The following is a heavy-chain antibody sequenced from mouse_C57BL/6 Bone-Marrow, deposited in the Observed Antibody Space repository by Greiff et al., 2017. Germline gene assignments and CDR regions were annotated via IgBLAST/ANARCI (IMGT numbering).Heavy chain of an antibody. CDR1: GYAFTNYL. CDR2: INPGSGGT. V-gene: IGHV1-54*01. CDR3: ARGAGGGYFSY. Sequence: QVQLQQSGAELVRPGTSVKVSCKASGYAFTNYLIEWVKQRPGQGLEWIGVINPGSGGTNYNEKFKGKATLTAAKSSSTAYMQLSSLTSEDSAVYFCARGAGGGYFSYWGQGTLVTVSA. D-gene: IGHD2-2*01. J-gene: IGHJ3*01.